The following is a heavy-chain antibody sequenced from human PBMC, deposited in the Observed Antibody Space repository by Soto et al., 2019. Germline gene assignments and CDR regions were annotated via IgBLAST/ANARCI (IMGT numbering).Heavy chain of an antibody. CDR3: ARAKFGGTGWHQFDI. Sequence: QVHLEQRGAGLLKPSETLSLTCTVSGGSFTGHFWSWVRQPPGKGLEWIGEVSHSGNTKYYPSLRSRVTLSVDSSKNQISLALTSVTAADTAVYYCARAKFGGTGWHQFDIWGQGTLVTVSS. V-gene: IGHV4-34*02. CDR1: GGSFTGHF. D-gene: IGHD3-16*01. J-gene: IGHJ4*02. CDR2: VSHSGNT.